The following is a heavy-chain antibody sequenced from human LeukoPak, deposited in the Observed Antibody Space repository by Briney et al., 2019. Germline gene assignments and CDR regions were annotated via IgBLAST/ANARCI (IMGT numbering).Heavy chain of an antibody. D-gene: IGHD5-18*01. CDR1: GYTFTVYY. CDR2: INPNSGGT. V-gene: IGHV1-2*02. Sequence: ASVRVSFKASGYTFTVYYMHWVRQAPGQGLEWMGWINPNSGGTNYAQKFQGRVTMTRDTSISTDYMELSRLRSDDTAVYYCAPGYQGYFDYWGQGTLVTVSS. J-gene: IGHJ4*02. CDR3: APGYQGYFDY.